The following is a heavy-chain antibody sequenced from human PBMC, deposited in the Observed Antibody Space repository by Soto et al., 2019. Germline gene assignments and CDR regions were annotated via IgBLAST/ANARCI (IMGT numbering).Heavy chain of an antibody. Sequence: QVQLVQSGAEVKKPGSSVKVSCKASGGTFSSCAISWVRQAPGQGLEWMGGIIPIFGTANYAQKFQGRATITADESTSTAYMELSSLRSEDTAVYYCARHVPAAGYYYGMDVWGQGTTVTVSS. J-gene: IGHJ6*02. CDR3: ARHVPAAGYYYGMDV. CDR1: GGTFSSCA. V-gene: IGHV1-69*12. D-gene: IGHD2-2*01. CDR2: IIPIFGTA.